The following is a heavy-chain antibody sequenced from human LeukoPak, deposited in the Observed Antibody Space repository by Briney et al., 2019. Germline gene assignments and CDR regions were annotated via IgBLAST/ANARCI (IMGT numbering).Heavy chain of an antibody. J-gene: IGHJ1*01. CDR1: GYTFTNYG. CDR3: AREAPHAYCGGNCYSYFQH. D-gene: IGHD2-21*02. V-gene: IGHV1-18*01. Sequence: GASVKVSCKASGYTFTNYGISWVRQAPGQGLEWMGWISAYNGNTNYAQKLQGRVTLTTDTSTSTAYMELRSLRSDDTAVYYCAREAPHAYCGGNCYSYFQHWGQGTLVTVSS. CDR2: ISAYNGNT.